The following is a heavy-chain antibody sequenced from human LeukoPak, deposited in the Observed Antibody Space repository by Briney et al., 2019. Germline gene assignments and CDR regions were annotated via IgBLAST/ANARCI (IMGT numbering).Heavy chain of an antibody. CDR1: GFSFSNNY. Sequence: GGSLRLSCAASGFSFSNNYMAWVRQAPGKGLEWVSVLYTSGNTDYADSVKGRFTISRDNSKNTLYLQMNSLRAGDTALYYCAKKAVALDYWGQGTLVTVSS. D-gene: IGHD6-19*01. CDR3: AKKAVALDY. CDR2: LYTSGNT. V-gene: IGHV3-53*01. J-gene: IGHJ4*02.